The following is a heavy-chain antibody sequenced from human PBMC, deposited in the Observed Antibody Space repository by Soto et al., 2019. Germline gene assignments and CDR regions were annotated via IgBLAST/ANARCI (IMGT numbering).Heavy chain of an antibody. CDR3: AIYVGNAVYFDY. Sequence: QVQLQESGPGLVKPSQTLSLTCTVSGGSISSGDYYWSWIRQPPGKGLEWIGYIYYSGSTYYNPSRKSRVTIPVGPSKHRCSPKLSSVTAADTAVYYCAIYVGNAVYFDYWGQGTLVTVSS. CDR1: GGSISSGDYY. CDR2: IYYSGST. J-gene: IGHJ4*02. D-gene: IGHD3-16*01. V-gene: IGHV4-30-4*01.